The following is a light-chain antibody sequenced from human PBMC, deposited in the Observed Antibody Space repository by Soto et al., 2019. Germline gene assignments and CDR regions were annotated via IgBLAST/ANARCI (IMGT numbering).Light chain of an antibody. CDR3: QKYNSAPRT. V-gene: IGKV1-27*01. J-gene: IGKJ3*01. Sequence: DIQMTQSPSSLSASVGDRVTITCRASQGISNYLAWYQQKPGKVPKLLIYPASTLQSGVPSRFSGSGSGTDFTLTISGLQAEDVATYYCQKYNSAPRTFGPGTQVDIK. CDR1: QGISNY. CDR2: PAS.